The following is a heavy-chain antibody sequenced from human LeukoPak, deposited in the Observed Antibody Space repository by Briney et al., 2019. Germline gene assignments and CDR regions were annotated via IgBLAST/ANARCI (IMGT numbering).Heavy chain of an antibody. Sequence: PGGSLRLSCAASGFTVSSNYMTWVRQAPGKGLEWVSVIYSDGSTYYADSVKGRFTISRDNAKNSLYLQMNSLRAEDTAVYYCARGRNVDYWGQGALVTVSS. J-gene: IGHJ4*02. CDR2: IYSDGST. V-gene: IGHV3-53*01. CDR1: GFTVSSNY. CDR3: ARGRNVDY.